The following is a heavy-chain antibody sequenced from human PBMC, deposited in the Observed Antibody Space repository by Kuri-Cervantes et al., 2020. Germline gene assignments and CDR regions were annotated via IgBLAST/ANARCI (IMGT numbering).Heavy chain of an antibody. Sequence: GGSLRLSCVTSGFIFSGSAIHWVRQASGKGLGWVGRIRSKANSYATAYAASVKGSFTISRDDSKSTAYLQMNSLKTDDTAVYYCTTLGVAWGQGTLVTVSS. J-gene: IGHJ4*02. CDR3: TTLGVA. CDR2: IRSKANSYAT. V-gene: IGHV3-73*01. CDR1: GFIFSGSA. D-gene: IGHD3-10*01.